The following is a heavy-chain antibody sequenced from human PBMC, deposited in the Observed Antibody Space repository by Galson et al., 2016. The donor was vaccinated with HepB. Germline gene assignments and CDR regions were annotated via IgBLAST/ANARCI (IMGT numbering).Heavy chain of an antibody. J-gene: IGHJ6*02. CDR1: GDSVSSISAA. Sequence: CAISGDSVSSISAAWNWIRQSPSRGLEWLGRIYYRSKWYNEYAVSVRSRITIKPDTSKNQFSLQLNSVTPEDTAVYCCARDLYYDFWSGYSKGMDVWGQGTTVTVSS. D-gene: IGHD3-3*01. CDR2: IYYRSKWYN. CDR3: ARDLYYDFWSGYSKGMDV. V-gene: IGHV6-1*01.